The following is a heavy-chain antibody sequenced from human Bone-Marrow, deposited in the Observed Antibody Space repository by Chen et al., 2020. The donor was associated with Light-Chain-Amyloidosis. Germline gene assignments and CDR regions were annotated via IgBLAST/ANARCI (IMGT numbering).Heavy chain of an antibody. CDR2: INPNSGGT. V-gene: IGHV1-2*02. CDR1: GYTFTGYY. Sequence: QVQLVQSGAEVKKPGASVKVSCKASGYTFTGYYMHWVRQAPGQGLEWMGWINPNSGGTNYARKFQGRVTMTRDTSISTAYMELSRLRSDDTAVYYCARGFYVWGSYRYGGAFDIWGQGTMVTVSS. D-gene: IGHD3-16*02. J-gene: IGHJ3*02. CDR3: ARGFYVWGSYRYGGAFDI.